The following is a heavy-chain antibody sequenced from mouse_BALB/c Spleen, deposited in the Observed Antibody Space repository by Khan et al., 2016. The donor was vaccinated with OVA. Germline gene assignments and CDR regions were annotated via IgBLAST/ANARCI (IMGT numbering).Heavy chain of an antibody. CDR1: GFSLTSYG. D-gene: IGHD1-1*01. J-gene: IGHJ4*01. Sequence: QVQLKQSGPGLVAPSQSLSITCTVSGFSLTSYGVHWVRQPPGKGLEWLVVIWSDGFTTYNSALKYSLSISKDNSKSQLFLKMNSLQTDDTAMYYCARGIYYFGSRYMDYWGQGTSVTVSS. V-gene: IGHV2-6*02. CDR3: ARGIYYFGSRYMDY. CDR2: IWSDGFT.